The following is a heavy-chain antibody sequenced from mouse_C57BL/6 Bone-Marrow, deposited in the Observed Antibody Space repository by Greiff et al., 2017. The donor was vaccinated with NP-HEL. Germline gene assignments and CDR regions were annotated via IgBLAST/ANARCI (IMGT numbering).Heavy chain of an antibody. D-gene: IGHD1-1*01. V-gene: IGHV1-19*01. CDR1: GYTFTDYY. J-gene: IGHJ4*01. Sequence: VQLQQSGPVLVKPGASVKMSCKASGYTFTDYYMNWVKQSHGKSLEWIGVINPYNGGTSYNQKFKGKATLTVDKSSSTAYMELNSLTSEDSAVYYCARDYYGSSYGDMDYWGQGTSVTVSS. CDR3: ARDYYGSSYGDMDY. CDR2: INPYNGGT.